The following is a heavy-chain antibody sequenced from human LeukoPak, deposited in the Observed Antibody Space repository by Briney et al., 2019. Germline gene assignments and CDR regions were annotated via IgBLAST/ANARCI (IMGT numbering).Heavy chain of an antibody. J-gene: IGHJ5*02. CDR2: ISPSGTT. Sequence: KSSETLSLTCTVSGGYTGSHYWSWIRQPAGKGLEWIGRISPSGTTHYNPSLGSRVTMSVDTSKNYFSLRLSSVTAADTAVYYCARDFYAPGFYFWFDPWGQGMLVTVSS. CDR3: ARDFYAPGFYFWFDP. D-gene: IGHD2/OR15-2a*01. V-gene: IGHV4-4*07. CDR1: GGYTGSHY.